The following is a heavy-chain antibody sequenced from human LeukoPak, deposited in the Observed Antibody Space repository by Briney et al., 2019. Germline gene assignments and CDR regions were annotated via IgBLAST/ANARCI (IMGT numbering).Heavy chain of an antibody. V-gene: IGHV3-48*01. CDR1: GFPFSSYS. D-gene: IGHD2-15*01. J-gene: IGHJ4*02. Sequence: PGGSLRLSCAASGFPFSSYSMNWVRQAPGKGLEWISYISASGSAIYYVDSVKGRVTASRDNARNSLFLQMDSPRAEDTAVYYCVRVKGSYFDYWGPGTLVTVSS. CDR3: VRVKGSYFDY. CDR2: ISASGSAI.